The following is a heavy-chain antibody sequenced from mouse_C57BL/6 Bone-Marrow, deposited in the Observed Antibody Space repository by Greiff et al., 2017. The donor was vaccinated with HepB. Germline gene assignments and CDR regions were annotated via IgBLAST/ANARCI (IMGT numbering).Heavy chain of an antibody. V-gene: IGHV1-18*01. CDR1: GYTFTDYN. D-gene: IGHD2-2*01. CDR3: ARPQSPYGYDVAY. J-gene: IGHJ3*01. Sequence: VQLQQSGPELVKPGASVKIPCKASGYTFTDYNMDWVKQSHGKSLEWIGDINPNNGGTIYNQKFKGKATLTVDTSSSTAYMELRSLTSEDTAVYDCARPQSPYGYDVAYWGQGTLVTVSA. CDR2: INPNNGGT.